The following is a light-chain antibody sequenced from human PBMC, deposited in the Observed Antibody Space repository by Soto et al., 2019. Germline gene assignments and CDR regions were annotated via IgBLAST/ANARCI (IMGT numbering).Light chain of an antibody. CDR3: QQSYSTPPT. CDR2: AAS. Sequence: MQMTQYPSTLSASVGETVTVTCRASQSVSGWLAWYQQKPGEAPKLLIYAASSLQSGVPSRFSGSGSGTDFTLTISRLQPEDFATYYCQQSYSTPPTFCQVTRLEI. J-gene: IGKJ5*01. V-gene: IGKV1-39*01. CDR1: QSVSGW.